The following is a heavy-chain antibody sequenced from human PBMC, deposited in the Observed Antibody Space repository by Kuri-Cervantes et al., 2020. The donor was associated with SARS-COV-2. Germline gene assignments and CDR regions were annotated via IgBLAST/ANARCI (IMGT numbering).Heavy chain of an antibody. D-gene: IGHD4-17*01. Sequence: GSLRLSCTASGGSISSSYWSWIRQPPGKGLEWIGYIYYSGSVSYNPSLMSRVTISVDTSKNQFSLRLTSVTAADTAVYYCTTVTPTSVFDFWGQGTLVTVSS. J-gene: IGHJ4*02. V-gene: IGHV4-59*01. CDR1: GGSISSSY. CDR2: IYYSGSV. CDR3: TTVTPTSVFDF.